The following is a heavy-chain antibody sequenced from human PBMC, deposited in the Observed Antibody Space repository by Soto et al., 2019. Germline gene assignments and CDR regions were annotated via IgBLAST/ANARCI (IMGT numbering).Heavy chain of an antibody. CDR1: GGSISSSSYY. CDR2: IYYSGST. D-gene: IGHD3-10*01. V-gene: IGHV4-39*01. J-gene: IGHJ3*02. Sequence: PSETLSLTCTVSGGSISSSSYYWGWIRQPPGKGLEWIGSIYYSGSTYYNPSLKSRVTISVDTSKNQFSLKLSSVTAADTAVYYCARFVRGVITGRDDAFDIWGQGTMVTVSS. CDR3: ARFVRGVITGRDDAFDI.